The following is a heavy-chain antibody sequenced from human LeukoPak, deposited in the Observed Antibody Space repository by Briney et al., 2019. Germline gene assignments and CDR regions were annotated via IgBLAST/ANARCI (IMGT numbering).Heavy chain of an antibody. J-gene: IGHJ3*02. Sequence: ASVKVSCKASGYAFTSYGISWVRQAPGQGLEWMGWISAYNGNTNYAQKLQGRVTMTTDTSTSTAYMELRSLRSDDTAVYYCARLNTAMVIGAFDIWGQGTMVTVSS. CDR1: GYAFTSYG. CDR3: ARLNTAMVIGAFDI. V-gene: IGHV1-18*01. D-gene: IGHD5-18*01. CDR2: ISAYNGNT.